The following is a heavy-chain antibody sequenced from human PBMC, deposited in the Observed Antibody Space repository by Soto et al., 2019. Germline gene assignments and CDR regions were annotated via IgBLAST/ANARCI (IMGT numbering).Heavy chain of an antibody. V-gene: IGHV6-1*01. CDR1: GDSVSSNSAA. J-gene: IGHJ6*02. D-gene: IGHD6-19*01. CDR3: ARGSGWSHYYYYGMDV. CDR2: TYYRSKWYN. Sequence: SQTLSLTCAISGDSVSSNSAAWNWIRQSPSRGLEWLGRTYYRSKWYNDYAVSVKSRITINPDTSKNQFSLQLNPVTPEDTAVYYCARGSGWSHYYYYGMDVWGQGTTVTVSS.